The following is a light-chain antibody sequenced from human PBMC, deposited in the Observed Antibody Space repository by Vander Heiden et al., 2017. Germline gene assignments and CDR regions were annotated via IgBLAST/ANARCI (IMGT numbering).Light chain of an antibody. Sequence: IQMTQSPSTLSASVGDRVTITCRANEHISRWLAWYQQKPGKAPKLLIYGASSLESGVPSRFSGSGSGTEFTLTVSGLQPDDLAAYYCQQYDRGRTFGQGTKVEVK. J-gene: IGKJ1*01. CDR2: GAS. V-gene: IGKV1-5*03. CDR3: QQYDRGRT. CDR1: EHISRW.